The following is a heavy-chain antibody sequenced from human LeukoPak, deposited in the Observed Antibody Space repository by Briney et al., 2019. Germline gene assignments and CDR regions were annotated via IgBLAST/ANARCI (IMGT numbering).Heavy chain of an antibody. CDR2: IYYSGST. V-gene: IGHV4-59*01. D-gene: IGHD6-19*01. J-gene: IGHJ4*02. CDR1: GGSISSYY. CDR3: ASIMSGWDHYFDY. Sequence: KSSETLSLTCTVSGGSISSYYWSWIRQPPGKGLEWIVYIYYSGSTNYNPSLKSRVTISVDTSKNQFSLKLSSVTAADTAVYYCASIMSGWDHYFDYWGQGTLVTVSS.